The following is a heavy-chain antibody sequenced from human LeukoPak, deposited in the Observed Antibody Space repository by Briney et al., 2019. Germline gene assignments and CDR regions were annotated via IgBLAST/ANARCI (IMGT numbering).Heavy chain of an antibody. CDR1: GGSINRYY. V-gene: IGHV4-59*01. CDR2: IYYSGRT. J-gene: IGHJ4*02. CDR3: ARGGGVSIEIDY. D-gene: IGHD2-21*01. Sequence: SETLSLTCSVSGGSINRYYWSWIRQPPGKELEWLGYIYYSGRTNYNPSLKSRVTMSVDTSESQFSLRLNSVTAEDTAVYFCARGGGVSIEIDYWGQGILVTVSS.